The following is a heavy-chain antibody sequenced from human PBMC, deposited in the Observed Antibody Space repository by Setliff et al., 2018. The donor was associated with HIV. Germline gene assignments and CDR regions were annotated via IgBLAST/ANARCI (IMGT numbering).Heavy chain of an antibody. CDR2: IYYSGST. CDR1: GGSISSYY. J-gene: IGHJ4*02. D-gene: IGHD2-21*02. V-gene: IGHV4-59*01. Sequence: PSETLSLTCTVSGGSISSYYWSWIRQPPGKGLEWIGYIYYSGSTNYNPSLKSRVTISVDTSKNQFSLKLSSVTAADTAVYYCARVAPWPTEGLFDHWGQGTLVTVSS. CDR3: ARVAPWPTEGLFDH.